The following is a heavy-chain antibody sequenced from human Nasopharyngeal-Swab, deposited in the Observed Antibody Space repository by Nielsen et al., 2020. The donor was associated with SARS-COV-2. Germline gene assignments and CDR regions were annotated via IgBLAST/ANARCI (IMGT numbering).Heavy chain of an antibody. Sequence: ASVKVSCKASGYTFTSYGISWVRQAPGQGLEWMGWISAYNGNTNYAQKLQGRVTMTTDTSTSTAYMELSSRRSEDTAVYYCARGSSGHPYYVDFWGQGTLVTVSS. D-gene: IGHD3-22*01. CDR2: ISAYNGNT. J-gene: IGHJ4*02. V-gene: IGHV1-18*01. CDR3: ARGSSGHPYYVDF. CDR1: GYTFTSYG.